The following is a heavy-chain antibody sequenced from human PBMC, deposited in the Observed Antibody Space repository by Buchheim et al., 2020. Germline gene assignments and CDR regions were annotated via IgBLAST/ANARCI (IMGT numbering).Heavy chain of an antibody. CDR3: ARDMAGETTGPFDP. CDR1: GFTFSRYW. J-gene: IGHJ5*02. D-gene: IGHD4-17*01. Sequence: EVQLVESGGGLVQPGGSLRLSCAASGFTFSRYWMHWVRQAPGKGLVWVSRINSDGSSTSYADSVRGRFTLSRDNAQNTLNLHMNSLRAEDTAVYYCARDMAGETTGPFDPWGQGTL. V-gene: IGHV3-74*01. CDR2: INSDGSST.